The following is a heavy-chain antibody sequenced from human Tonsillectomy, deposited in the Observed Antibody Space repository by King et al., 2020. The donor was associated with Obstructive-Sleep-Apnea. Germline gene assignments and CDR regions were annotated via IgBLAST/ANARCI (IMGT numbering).Heavy chain of an antibody. J-gene: IGHJ3*02. Sequence: VQLVESGGGLVQPGRSLRLSCAASGFTFDDFGMHWVRQLPGKGLEWVSGISWSSANIGHADSVKGRFTISRDNAKNSLYLQMNRLTPEDTALYYCAKGNRDAFDIWGQGTMVTVSS. V-gene: IGHV3-9*01. CDR1: GFTFDDFG. CDR2: ISWSSANI. CDR3: AKGNRDAFDI.